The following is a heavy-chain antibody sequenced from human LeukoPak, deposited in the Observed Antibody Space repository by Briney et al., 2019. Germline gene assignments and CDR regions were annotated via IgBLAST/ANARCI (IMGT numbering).Heavy chain of an antibody. CDR1: GFSFSDNY. V-gene: IGHV3-11*05. CDR3: ARARGAGPGGHFDY. D-gene: IGHD6-19*01. Sequence: GGSLRLSCAASGFSFSDNYMSWIRQAPGKGLEWVSYISYSGSYTNYPDSVKGRFTISRDNAKNSLYLQMNSLRDEDTAVYYCARARGAGPGGHFDYWGQGTLVTVSS. J-gene: IGHJ4*02. CDR2: ISYSGSYT.